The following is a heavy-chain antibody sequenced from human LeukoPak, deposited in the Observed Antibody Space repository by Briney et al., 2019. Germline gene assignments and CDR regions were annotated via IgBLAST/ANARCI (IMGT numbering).Heavy chain of an antibody. CDR3: VTSSGSYNSIYFDY. J-gene: IGHJ4*02. CDR2: IRYDGSNK. D-gene: IGHD1-26*01. CDR1: RFTFSSYG. V-gene: IGHV3-30*02. Sequence: GGPLRLSCAASRFTFSSYGMHWVRQAPGKGLEWVAFIRYDGSNKYYADSVKGRFTISRDNSKNTLYLQMNSLRTEDTAVYYCVTSSGSYNSIYFDYWGQGTLVTVSS.